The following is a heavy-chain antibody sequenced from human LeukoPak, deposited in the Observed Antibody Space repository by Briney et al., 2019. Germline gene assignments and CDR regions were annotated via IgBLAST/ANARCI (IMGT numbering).Heavy chain of an antibody. D-gene: IGHD3-16*02. V-gene: IGHV3-30*02. J-gene: IGHJ4*02. CDR3: ARGRGSYRSLGY. Sequence: GGSLRLSCAASGFTFSSYGMHWVRQAPGKGLEWVAFIRYDGSNKYYADSVKGRFTISRDNSKNTLYLQMNSLRAEDTAAYYCARGRGSYRSLGYWGQGTLVTVSS. CDR2: IRYDGSNK. CDR1: GFTFSSYG.